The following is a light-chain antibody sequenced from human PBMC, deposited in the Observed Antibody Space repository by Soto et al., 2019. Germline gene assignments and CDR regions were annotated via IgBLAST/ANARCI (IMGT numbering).Light chain of an antibody. CDR3: QQHGGSPIT. J-gene: IGKJ5*01. Sequence: VITQSPYTLSASPGERVSLSCRASQSVNHNLAWYHQKPGQAPRLLIYDASNRATGIPARFSGSGSGTDFTLTISRLEPEDFAVYYCQQHGGSPITFGQGTRLEIK. CDR2: DAS. V-gene: IGKV3-20*01. CDR1: QSVNHN.